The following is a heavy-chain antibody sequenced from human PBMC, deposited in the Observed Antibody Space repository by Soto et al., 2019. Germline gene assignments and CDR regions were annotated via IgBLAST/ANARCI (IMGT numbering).Heavy chain of an antibody. Sequence: PSETLSLTCTVSGGSISSYYWSWIRQPPGKGLEWIGYIYYSGSTNYNPSLKSRVTISVDTSKNQFSLKLSSVTAADTAVYYCARQGGERTTVTTPSPYYYYYYMDVWGKGTTVTVSS. CDR2: IYYSGST. D-gene: IGHD4-17*01. CDR1: GGSISSYY. CDR3: ARQGGERTTVTTPSPYYYYYYMDV. V-gene: IGHV4-59*08. J-gene: IGHJ6*03.